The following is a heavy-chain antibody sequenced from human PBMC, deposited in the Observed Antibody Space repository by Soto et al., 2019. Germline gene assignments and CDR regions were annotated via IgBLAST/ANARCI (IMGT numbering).Heavy chain of an antibody. CDR2: IIPIFGTA. CDR1: GGTFSSYA. J-gene: IGHJ6*02. D-gene: IGHD2-8*01. CDR3: ARGDLGYCTNGVCYGYYYGMDV. V-gene: IGHV1-69*01. Sequence: QVQLVQSGAEVKKPGSSVKVSCKASGGTFSSYAISWVRQAPGQGLEWMGGIIPIFGTANYAQKFQGRVTITADEPTSIAYMELSSLRSEDTAVYYCARGDLGYCTNGVCYGYYYGMDVWGQGTTVTVSS.